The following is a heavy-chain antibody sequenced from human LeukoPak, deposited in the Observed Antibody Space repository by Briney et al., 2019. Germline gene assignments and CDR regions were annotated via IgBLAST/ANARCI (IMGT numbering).Heavy chain of an antibody. CDR3: AGAEADRTFDY. Sequence: SETLSLTWTVSGGSISTYYWSWMRQPPGRGLEWIGYIHGSTNYNPSLRSRVTISVDMSKNQFSLKLTSVTAADTAVYYCAGAEADRTFDYWGQGTLVIVSS. D-gene: IGHD1-7*01. CDR2: IHGST. CDR1: GGSISTYY. J-gene: IGHJ4*02. V-gene: IGHV4-59*01.